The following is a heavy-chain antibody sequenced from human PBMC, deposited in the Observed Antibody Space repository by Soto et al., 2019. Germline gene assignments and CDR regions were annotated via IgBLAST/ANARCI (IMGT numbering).Heavy chain of an antibody. CDR1: GYTFTSYG. CDR2: INTYDGNT. Sequence: ASVKVSCKASGYTFTSYGINWVRQAPGQGLEWMGWINTYDGNTNHAQKFQGRVTMTRDTSTSTVYMELSSLRSEDTAVYYCARDAAVGLFDYWGQGTLVTVSS. V-gene: IGHV1-18*01. CDR3: ARDAAVGLFDY. D-gene: IGHD1-26*01. J-gene: IGHJ4*02.